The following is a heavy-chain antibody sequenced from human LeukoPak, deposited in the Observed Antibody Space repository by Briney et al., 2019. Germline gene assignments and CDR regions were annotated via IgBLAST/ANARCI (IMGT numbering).Heavy chain of an antibody. CDR2: VSYSGST. J-gene: IGHJ4*02. CDR1: GGTISADY. CDR3: ARTGGYNSPFSF. Sequence: SETLSLTCTVSGGTISADYWNWVRQPPGKGLEWIGYVSYSGSTNYNPSLKSRVTISVDTSKNQFTLKLNSVTAADTAVYYCARTGGYNSPFSFWGQGALVTVSS. V-gene: IGHV4-59*01. D-gene: IGHD5-24*01.